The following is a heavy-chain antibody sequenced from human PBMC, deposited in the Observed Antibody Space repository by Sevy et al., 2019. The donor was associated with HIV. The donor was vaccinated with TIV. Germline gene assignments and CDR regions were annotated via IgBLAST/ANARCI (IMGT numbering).Heavy chain of an antibody. CDR2: ISSSGSTI. CDR1: GFTFSDYY. J-gene: IGHJ5*02. D-gene: IGHD3-10*01. V-gene: IGHV3-11*01. Sequence: GGSLRLSCAASGFTFSDYYMSWIRQAPGKGLEWVSYISSSGSTIYYAYSVKGRFTISRDNAKNSLYLQMNSLRAEDTAVYYCARASGSGVSRGDWFDPWGQGTLVTVSS. CDR3: ARASGSGVSRGDWFDP.